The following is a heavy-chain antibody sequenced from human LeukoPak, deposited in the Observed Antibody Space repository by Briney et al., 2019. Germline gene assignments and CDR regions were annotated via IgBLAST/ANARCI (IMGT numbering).Heavy chain of an antibody. CDR1: GYAFTSYG. CDR3: ARGSGSGSYGYGMDV. Sequence: ASVKVSCKASGYAFTSYGISWVRPAPGQGLEWMGWIRAYNGNTNYAQKLQGRVTMTTATSTSTAYMELRSLISDDTAVYYCARGSGSGSYGYGMDVWGQGTTVTVS. V-gene: IGHV1-18*01. D-gene: IGHD3-10*01. J-gene: IGHJ6*02. CDR2: IRAYNGNT.